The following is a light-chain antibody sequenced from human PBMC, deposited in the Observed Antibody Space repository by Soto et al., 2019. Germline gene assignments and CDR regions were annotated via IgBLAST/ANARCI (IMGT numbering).Light chain of an antibody. J-gene: IGLJ2*01. Sequence: SSELPQPPSVAVAPGQTARITCGGTTIGSNSVHWYQQKPGQAPVLGVYYVSDRPSGIPERFSGSNSGNTATLTISRVEAGDEADYYCQVWDRSSGHLVFGGGTKLTVL. CDR2: YVS. V-gene: IGLV3-21*02. CDR1: TIGSNS. CDR3: QVWDRSSGHLV.